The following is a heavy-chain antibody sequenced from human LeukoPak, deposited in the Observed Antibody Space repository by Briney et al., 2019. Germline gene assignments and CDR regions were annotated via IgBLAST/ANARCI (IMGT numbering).Heavy chain of an antibody. D-gene: IGHD4-17*01. CDR3: AREDPQTTVPEGMDV. V-gene: IGHV4-31*03. Sequence: SQTLSLTCTVSGGSISSGGYYWSWIRQHPGKGLEWIGYIYYSGSTYYNPSLKSRVTISVDASKNQFSLKLSSVTAADTAVYYCAREDPQTTVPEGMDVWGQGTTVIVSS. J-gene: IGHJ6*02. CDR2: IYYSGST. CDR1: GGSISSGGYY.